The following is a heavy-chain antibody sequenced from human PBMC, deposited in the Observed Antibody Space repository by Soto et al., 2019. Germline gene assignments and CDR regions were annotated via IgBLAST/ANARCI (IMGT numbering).Heavy chain of an antibody. CDR2: IYPDDSDT. CDR1: GSTFSSYS. D-gene: IGHD2-15*01. J-gene: IGHJ4*02. V-gene: IGHV5-51*01. CDR3: ARIGSSYNTFDY. Sequence: PGESLKISCEGSGSTFSSYSIGWVLQMPGKGLEWMGIIYPDDSDTRYSPSFRGQVTISVYKSIRRAYLQWSSLKASDSAMYFCARIGSSYNTFDYWGRGTLVTVSS.